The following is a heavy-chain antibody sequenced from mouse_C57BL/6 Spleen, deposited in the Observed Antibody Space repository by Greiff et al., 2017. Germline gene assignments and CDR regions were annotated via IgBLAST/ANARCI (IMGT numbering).Heavy chain of an antibody. D-gene: IGHD2-12*01. CDR3: ARGGGIVTYFDY. CDR1: GYSITSGYY. CDR2: ISYDGSN. J-gene: IGHJ2*01. Sequence: DVQLQESGPGLVKPSQSLSLTCSVTGYSITSGYYWNWIRQFPGNKLEWMGYISYDGSNNYNPSLKNRISITRDTSKNQFFLKLNSVTTEDTATYYCARGGGIVTYFDYWGQGTTLTVSS. V-gene: IGHV3-6*01.